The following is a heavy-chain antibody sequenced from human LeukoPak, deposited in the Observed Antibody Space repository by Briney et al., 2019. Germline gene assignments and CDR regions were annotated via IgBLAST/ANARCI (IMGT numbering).Heavy chain of an antibody. Sequence: PGGSLRLSCAASGFTFSSYSMNWVRQAPGKGLEWVSYISSSSSTIYYADSVKGRFTISRDNAKNSLYLQMNSLRAEDTAVYYCARDLSYYDVYWSQGTLVTVSS. CDR2: ISSSSSTI. CDR3: ARDLSYYDVY. CDR1: GFTFSSYS. J-gene: IGHJ4*02. D-gene: IGHD3-10*01. V-gene: IGHV3-48*01.